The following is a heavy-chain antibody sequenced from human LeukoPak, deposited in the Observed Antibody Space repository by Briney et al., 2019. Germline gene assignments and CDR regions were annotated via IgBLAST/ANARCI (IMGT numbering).Heavy chain of an antibody. CDR2: VNQGGTEK. Sequence: PGGSLRLSCAASGFTFSSQWMSWVRQAPGKGPEWVANVNQGGTEKYYVDSVKGRFTISRDNAENSLYLQMNSLRAEDTAVYYCAREHYFYYMDGWGKGTTVTVSS. CDR3: AREHYFYYMDG. V-gene: IGHV3-7*03. J-gene: IGHJ6*03. CDR1: GFTFSSQW.